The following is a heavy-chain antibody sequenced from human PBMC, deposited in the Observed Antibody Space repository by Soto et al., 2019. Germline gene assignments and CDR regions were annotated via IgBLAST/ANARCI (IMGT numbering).Heavy chain of an antibody. V-gene: IGHV1-3*01. D-gene: IGHD5-18*01. CDR3: AKEKQLWFGEDYYYGMDV. J-gene: IGHJ6*02. CDR1: GYTFTSYA. CDR2: INAGNGNT. Sequence: ASVKVSCKASGYTFTSYAMHWVRQAPGQRLEWMGWINAGNGNTKYSQKFQGRVTITRDTSASTAYMELSSLRSEDTAVYYCAKEKQLWFGEDYYYGMDVWGQGTTVTV.